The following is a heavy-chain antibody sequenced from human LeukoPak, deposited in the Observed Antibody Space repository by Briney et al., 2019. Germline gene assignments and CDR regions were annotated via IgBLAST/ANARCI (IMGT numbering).Heavy chain of an antibody. J-gene: IGHJ4*02. CDR2: LYGGGST. CDR1: GDSITPDH. CDR3: AGGGLGGYPPKY. Sequence: SETLSLTCTVSGDSITPDHWSWVRHPAPKGLEWIWRLYGGGSTDYNPSLSSRVTMSVDTSKNQFSLKLTSVTAADTALYYYAGGGLGGYPPKYWGQGTLVTVSS. D-gene: IGHD3-16*01. V-gene: IGHV4-4*07.